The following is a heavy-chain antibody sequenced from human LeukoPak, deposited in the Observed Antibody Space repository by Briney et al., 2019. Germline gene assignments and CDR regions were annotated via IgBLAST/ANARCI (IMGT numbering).Heavy chain of an antibody. CDR2: IYYSGST. CDR3: ARVLAVAGTGDAFDI. D-gene: IGHD6-19*01. Sequence: SETLSLTCTVSGGSISSYYWSWIRKPPGKGLEWIGYIYYSGSTNYNPSLKSRVTISVDTPKNQFSLKLSSVTAADTAVYYCARVLAVAGTGDAFDIWGQGTMVTVSP. CDR1: GGSISSYY. J-gene: IGHJ3*02. V-gene: IGHV4-59*01.